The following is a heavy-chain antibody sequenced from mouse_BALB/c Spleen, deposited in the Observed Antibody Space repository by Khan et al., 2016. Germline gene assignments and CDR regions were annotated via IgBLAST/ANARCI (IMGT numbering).Heavy chain of an antibody. V-gene: IGHV9-1*02. CDR3: AREITRKRNAMYY. D-gene: IGHD2-4*01. J-gene: IGHJ4*01. CDR1: GYTFTNYG. CDR2: INTYTGEP. Sequence: QVQLKQSGPELKKPGETVKISCKASGYTFTNYGMNWVKQGPGKGLKWMGWINTYTGEPTYADDFKGRFAFSLETSASTAYLQINNLKNEDMATYFCAREITRKRNAMYYWGQGASVTVSS.